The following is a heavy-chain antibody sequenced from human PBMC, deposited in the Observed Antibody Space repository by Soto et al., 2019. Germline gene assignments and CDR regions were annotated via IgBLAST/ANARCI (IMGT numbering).Heavy chain of an antibody. CDR3: ARDSTVATHAFDI. J-gene: IGHJ3*02. D-gene: IGHD4-4*01. CDR2: IIPIFGTA. Sequence: QVQLAQSGAEVKKPGSSVKVSCKASGGTFSSYAISWVRQAPGQGLEWMGGIIPIFGTANYAQKFQSRVTITADDATNTAYMELSSLRSDDTAVYYCARDSTVATHAFDIWGQGTMVTVSS. CDR1: GGTFSSYA. V-gene: IGHV1-69*12.